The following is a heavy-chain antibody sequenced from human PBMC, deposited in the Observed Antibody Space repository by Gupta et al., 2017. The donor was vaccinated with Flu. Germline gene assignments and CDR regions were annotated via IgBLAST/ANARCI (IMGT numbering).Heavy chain of an antibody. D-gene: IGHD4/OR15-4a*01. CDR3: ARDRPRLSVDGIGHSYGMDV. Sequence: QVQLVESGGGVVQPGRSLRLSCAASGFTFSSYGMPWVRQAPGKGLEWVGVIWYDGSNKFYVDYVKGRVTSSRDNSKNTLYLERNSLRAEDTDGYYWARDRPRLSVDGIGHSYGMDVWGQGTTVPVSS. CDR2: IWYDGSNK. CDR1: GFTFSSYG. V-gene: IGHV3-33*01. J-gene: IGHJ6*02.